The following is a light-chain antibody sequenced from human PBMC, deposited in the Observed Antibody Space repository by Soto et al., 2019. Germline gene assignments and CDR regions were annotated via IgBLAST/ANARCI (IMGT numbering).Light chain of an antibody. J-gene: IGKJ1*01. Sequence: EIVLTQSPATLSFSPGERATLSCRASQSVSSNLAWYQQKPGQAPRLLIYGASTRATGIPARFSGSGSGTEFTLTISSLQSEDFAVYYCQQYKDWPHTFGQGTKVDIK. CDR3: QQYKDWPHT. CDR1: QSVSSN. V-gene: IGKV3-15*01. CDR2: GAS.